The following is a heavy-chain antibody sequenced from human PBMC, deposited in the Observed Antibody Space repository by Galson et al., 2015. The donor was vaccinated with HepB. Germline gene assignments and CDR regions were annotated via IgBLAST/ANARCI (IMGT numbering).Heavy chain of an antibody. CDR2: ISGSGGST. CDR3: AKSQVAEDL. Sequence: SLRLSCAASGFTVSSNYMSWVRQAPGKGLEWVSVISGSGGSTYYADSVKGRFTISRDNSKNTLYLQMNSLRAEDTAVYYCAKSQVAEDLWGRGTLVTVSS. V-gene: IGHV3-23*01. J-gene: IGHJ2*01. CDR1: GFTVSSNY.